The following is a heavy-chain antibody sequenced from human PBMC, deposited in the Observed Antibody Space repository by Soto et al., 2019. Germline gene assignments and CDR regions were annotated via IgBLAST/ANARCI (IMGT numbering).Heavy chain of an antibody. CDR2: ISAYNGNT. CDR3: ARRYCSSTSCYNWFDP. J-gene: IGHJ5*02. Sequence: ASVKVSCKASGYTFTSYGISWVRQAPGQGLEWMGWISAYNGNTNYAQKLQGRVTMTTDTSTSTAYMELRSLRFDDTAVYYCARRYCSSTSCYNWFDPWGQGTLVTVSS. V-gene: IGHV1-18*01. D-gene: IGHD2-2*01. CDR1: GYTFTSYG.